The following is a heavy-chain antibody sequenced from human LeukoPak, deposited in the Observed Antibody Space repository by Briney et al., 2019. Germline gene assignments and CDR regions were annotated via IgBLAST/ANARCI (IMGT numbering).Heavy chain of an antibody. V-gene: IGHV3-21*01. Sequence: GGSLRLSCAASGFTFSSYSMNWVRQAPGKGLEWVSSISSSSSYIYYADSVKGRFTISRDNAKNSLYLQMNSLRAEDTAVYYCAREFAAYGEMYPFDYWGQGTLVTVSS. CDR1: GFTFSSYS. CDR2: ISSSSSYI. J-gene: IGHJ4*02. D-gene: IGHD2-2*01. CDR3: AREFAAYGEMYPFDY.